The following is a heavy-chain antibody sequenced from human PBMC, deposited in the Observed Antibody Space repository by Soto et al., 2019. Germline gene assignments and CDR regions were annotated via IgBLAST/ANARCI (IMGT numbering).Heavy chain of an antibody. V-gene: IGHV1-3*01. CDR2: INAGNGNT. D-gene: IGHD2-8*01. Sequence: ASVKVSCKASGYTFTSYAMHWVRQAPGQRLEWMGWINAGNGNTKYSQKFQGRVTITRDTSASTAYMELGSLRSEDTAVYYCARDVWPDIVLMVYAFDYWGQGTLVTVSS. J-gene: IGHJ4*02. CDR1: GYTFTSYA. CDR3: ARDVWPDIVLMVYAFDY.